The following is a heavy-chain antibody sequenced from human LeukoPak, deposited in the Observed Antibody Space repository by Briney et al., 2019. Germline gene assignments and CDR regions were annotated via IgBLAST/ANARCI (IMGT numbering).Heavy chain of an antibody. V-gene: IGHV4-59*01. CDR3: AREGFTMVRGVNPYFDY. CDR2: IYYSGST. Sequence: SETLSLTCTVSGGSISSYYWSWIRQPPGKGLEWIGYIYYSGSTNYNPSLKSRVTISVDTSKNQFSLKLSSVTAADTAVYYCAREGFTMVRGVNPYFDYWGQGTLVTVSS. D-gene: IGHD3-10*01. J-gene: IGHJ4*02. CDR1: GGSISSYY.